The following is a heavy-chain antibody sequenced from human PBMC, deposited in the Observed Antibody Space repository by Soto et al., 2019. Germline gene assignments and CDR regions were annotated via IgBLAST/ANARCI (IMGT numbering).Heavy chain of an antibody. Sequence: QVQLVQAGAEVKKPGSSVKVSCKASGGTFSSYAISWVRQAPGQGLEWMGEIIPIFGTANYAQKFQGRVTITADESTSTAYMELSSLRSEDTAVYYCARARGPSSVSYPYWFDPWGQGTLVTVSS. D-gene: IGHD3-22*01. CDR1: GGTFSSYA. J-gene: IGHJ5*02. V-gene: IGHV1-69*12. CDR2: IIPIFGTA. CDR3: ARARGPSSVSYPYWFDP.